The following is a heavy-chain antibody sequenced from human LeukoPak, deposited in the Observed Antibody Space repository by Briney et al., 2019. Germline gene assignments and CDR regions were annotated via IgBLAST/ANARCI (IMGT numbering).Heavy chain of an antibody. CDR1: GFTFSGYP. CDR2: ISYDGSNK. D-gene: IGHD3-3*01. V-gene: IGHV3-30-3*01. CDR3: ARDYNVLRFLEWLSPPYYYYGMDV. Sequence: GGSLRLSCAASGFTFSGYPIHWVRQAPGKGLEWVAVISYDGSNKYYADSVKGRFTISRDNSKNTLYLQMNSLRAEDTAVYYCARDYNVLRFLEWLSPPYYYYGMDVWGQGTTVTVSS. J-gene: IGHJ6*02.